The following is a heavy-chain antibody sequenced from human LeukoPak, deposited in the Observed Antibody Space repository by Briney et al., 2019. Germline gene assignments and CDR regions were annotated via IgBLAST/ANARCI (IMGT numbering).Heavy chain of an antibody. D-gene: IGHD3-10*01. CDR1: GFTVSSNY. CDR2: IYSGGST. Sequence: PGGSLRLSCAASGFTVSSNYMSWVRQAPGKGLEWVSVIYSGGSTYYTDCVTGRFTISRDNSKNTLYLQMNSLRAEDTAVYYCAREGRDYYGSGSYSDAFDIWGQGTMVTVSS. V-gene: IGHV3-53*01. J-gene: IGHJ3*02. CDR3: AREGRDYYGSGSYSDAFDI.